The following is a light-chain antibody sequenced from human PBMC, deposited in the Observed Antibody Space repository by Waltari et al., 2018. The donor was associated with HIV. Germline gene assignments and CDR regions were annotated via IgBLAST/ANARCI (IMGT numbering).Light chain of an antibody. V-gene: IGLV4-69*01. CDR1: SGPSNSD. J-gene: IGLJ2*01. CDR2: LKSDGTY. Sequence: QVVLTQSPSASAPLGASAKLPCTPSSGPSNSDIAWHRQHPEKGPRFIMRLKSDGTYSRGDGIPARFSGSSSGDERYLTISSLQSEDEADYYCQTWGTGTYVVFGGGTTVTVL. CDR3: QTWGTGTYVV.